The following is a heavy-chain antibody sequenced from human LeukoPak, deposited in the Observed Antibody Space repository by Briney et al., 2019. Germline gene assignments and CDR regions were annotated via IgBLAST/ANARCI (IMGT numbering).Heavy chain of an antibody. CDR2: LTGGGGVT. V-gene: IGHV3-23*01. CDR1: GFTFSSNA. J-gene: IGHJ4*02. Sequence: QAGGSLRLPCAASGFTFSSNAMSWVRQAPGKGLEWVSALTGGGGVTHYADSVKGRFTISRDNSKNTLYLQMTSLRAEDTAIYYCAKLKWLTTGNFDYWGQGTLVTVSS. D-gene: IGHD5-12*01. CDR3: AKLKWLTTGNFDY.